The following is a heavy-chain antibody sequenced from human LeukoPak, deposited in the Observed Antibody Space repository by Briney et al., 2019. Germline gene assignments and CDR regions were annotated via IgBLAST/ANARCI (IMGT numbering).Heavy chain of an antibody. J-gene: IGHJ6*02. CDR1: GYTFTSYA. Sequence: GASVKVSCKASGYTFTSYAISWVRQAPGQGLEWMGWISGYNGNTNYAQKLQGRVTMTTDTSTTTAYMELRSVRSDDTAVYYCARDVSPENSAYDWAIYYYYTMDVWGQGTTVTVSS. V-gene: IGHV1-18*01. CDR2: ISGYNGNT. CDR3: ARDVSPENSAYDWAIYYYYTMDV. D-gene: IGHD5-12*01.